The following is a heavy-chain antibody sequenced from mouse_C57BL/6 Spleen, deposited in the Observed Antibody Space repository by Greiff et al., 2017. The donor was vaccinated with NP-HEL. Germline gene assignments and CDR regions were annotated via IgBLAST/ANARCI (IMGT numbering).Heavy chain of an antibody. Sequence: QVQLKQPGAELVRPGSSVKLSCKASGYTFTSYWMDWVKQRPGQGLEWIGNIYPSDSETHYNQKFKDKATLTVDKSSSTAYMQLSSLTSEDSAVYYCARGHYDPYYFDYWGQGTTLTVSS. CDR2: IYPSDSET. CDR1: GYTFTSYW. V-gene: IGHV1-61*01. D-gene: IGHD2-4*01. J-gene: IGHJ2*01. CDR3: ARGHYDPYYFDY.